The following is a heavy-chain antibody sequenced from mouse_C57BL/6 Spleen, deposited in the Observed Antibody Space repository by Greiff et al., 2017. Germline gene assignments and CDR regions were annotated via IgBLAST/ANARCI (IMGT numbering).Heavy chain of an antibody. CDR3: ARRSNYGYFDV. D-gene: IGHD2-5*01. CDR1: GYTFTSYW. J-gene: IGHJ1*03. CDR2: IHPNSGST. V-gene: IGHV1-64*01. Sequence: QVQLQQPVAELVKPGASVKLSCKASGYTFTSYWMHWVKQRPGQGLEWIGMIHPNSGSTNYNEKFKSKATLTVDKSSSTAYMQLSSLTSEDSAVYYCARRSNYGYFDVWGTGTTVTVSS.